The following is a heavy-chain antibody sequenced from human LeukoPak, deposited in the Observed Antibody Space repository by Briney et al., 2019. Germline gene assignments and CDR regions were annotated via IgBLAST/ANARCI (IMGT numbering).Heavy chain of an antibody. CDR1: GFTFSSYA. V-gene: IGHV3-23*01. CDR3: AKSDGKRFFDWDDP. D-gene: IGHD3-3*01. Sequence: PGGSLRLSCAASGFTFSSYAMSWVRQAPGKGLEWVSGISDSGGSTHYAGSVKGRFTISRDNSKNTLYLQMNSLRAEDTAVYFCAKSDGKRFFDWDDPWGQGTLVTVSS. J-gene: IGHJ5*02. CDR2: ISDSGGST.